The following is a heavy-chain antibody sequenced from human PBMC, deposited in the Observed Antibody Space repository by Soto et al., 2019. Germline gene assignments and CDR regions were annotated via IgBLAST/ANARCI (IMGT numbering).Heavy chain of an antibody. CDR1: GGTFSSYA. D-gene: IGHD6-13*01. J-gene: IGHJ6*02. CDR2: IIPIFGTA. V-gene: IGHV1-69*13. CDR3: ARGIAAAGREYRPHYYGMDV. Sequence: SVKVSCKASGGTFSSYAISWVRQAPGQGLEWMGGIIPIFGTANYAQKFQGRVTITADESTSTAYMELSSLRSEDTAVYYCARGIAAAGREYRPHYYGMDVWGQGTTVTVSS.